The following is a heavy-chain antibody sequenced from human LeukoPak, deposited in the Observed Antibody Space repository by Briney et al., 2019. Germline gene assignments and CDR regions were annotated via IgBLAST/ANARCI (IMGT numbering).Heavy chain of an antibody. CDR3: ARSRSGWYPGGY. CDR2: ISAYNGNT. CDR1: GGAFSSYA. D-gene: IGHD6-19*01. V-gene: IGHV1-18*01. J-gene: IGHJ4*02. Sequence: VASVKVSCKASGGAFSSYAISWVRQAPGQGLEWMGWISAYNGNTNYAQKLQGRVTMTTDTSTSTAYMELSRLRSDDTAVYYCARSRSGWYPGGYWGQGTLVTVSS.